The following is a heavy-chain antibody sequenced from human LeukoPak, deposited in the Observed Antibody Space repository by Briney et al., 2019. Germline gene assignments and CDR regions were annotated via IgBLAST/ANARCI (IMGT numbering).Heavy chain of an antibody. CDR2: IKSKTDGGTT. J-gene: IGHJ4*02. CDR1: GFTFSNAW. Sequence: GGSLRLSCAASGFTFSNAWMSWVRQAPGKGLEWVGRIKSKTDGGTTDYAPPVKGRFTISRDDSKNTLYLQMNSLKTEDTAVYYCTTAIQLWLPTYFDYWGQGTLVTVSS. D-gene: IGHD5-18*01. V-gene: IGHV3-15*01. CDR3: TTAIQLWLPTYFDY.